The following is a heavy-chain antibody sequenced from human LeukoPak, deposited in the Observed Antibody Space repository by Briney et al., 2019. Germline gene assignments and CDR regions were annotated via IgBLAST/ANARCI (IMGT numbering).Heavy chain of an antibody. CDR1: GFTFGSYS. J-gene: IGHJ3*02. CDR3: ARDTSPSIAATGYDAFDI. CDR2: IKHDGSEK. Sequence: SGGSLRLSCAASGFTFGSYSMNWVRQAPGKGLEWVANIKHDGSEKYYMDSVKGRFTISRDNAKNSLYLQMNSLRAEDTAVYYCARDTSPSIAATGYDAFDIWGQGTMVTVSS. D-gene: IGHD6-13*01. V-gene: IGHV3-7*01.